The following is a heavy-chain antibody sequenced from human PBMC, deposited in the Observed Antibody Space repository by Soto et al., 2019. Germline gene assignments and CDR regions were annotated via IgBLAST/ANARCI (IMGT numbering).Heavy chain of an antibody. CDR1: GFTVSSNY. V-gene: IGHV3-66*01. CDR2: VYIGGNT. D-gene: IGHD3-16*01. J-gene: IGHJ4*02. Sequence: EVQLVESGGGLVQPGGSLRLSCAASGFTVSSNYMSWVRQAPGKGLEWVSVVYIGGNTYYAESVEDRFTISRDNFQNMLYLQMNSMSAEDTAVSYCAGSVGGGFDYWGQGTLVTVSS. CDR3: AGSVGGGFDY.